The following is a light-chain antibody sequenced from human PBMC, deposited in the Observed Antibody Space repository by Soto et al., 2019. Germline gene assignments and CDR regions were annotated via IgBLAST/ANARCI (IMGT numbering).Light chain of an antibody. CDR3: AGWDDILNGWV. CDR2: NND. CDR1: SSNIGSNS. Sequence: QSVLTQPPSASGTPGQRVTISCSGSSSNIGSNSVNWYQQLPGTAPKLLIYNNDQRPSGLPDRFSGSKSGTSASLAISGLQSDDEADYYCAGWDDILNGWVFGGGTKLTVL. J-gene: IGLJ3*02. V-gene: IGLV1-44*01.